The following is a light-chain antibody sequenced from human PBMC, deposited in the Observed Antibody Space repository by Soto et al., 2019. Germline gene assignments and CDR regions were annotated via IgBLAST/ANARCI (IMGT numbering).Light chain of an antibody. Sequence: EIVLPPSPATLSLSPGERATLSCRASQSVSSYLAWYQQKPGQAPRLLIYDASNRATGIPARFSGSGSGTDFTLTISSLEPEDFAVYYCQHYNTWPWTFGQGTKVDIK. CDR2: DAS. CDR1: QSVSSY. J-gene: IGKJ1*01. CDR3: QHYNTWPWT. V-gene: IGKV3-11*01.